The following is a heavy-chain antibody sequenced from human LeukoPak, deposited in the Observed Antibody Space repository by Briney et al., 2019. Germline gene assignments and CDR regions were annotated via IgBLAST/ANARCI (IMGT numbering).Heavy chain of an antibody. Sequence: PGGSLRLSCAASGFTFSSYGMSWVRQAPGKGLEWVSAISGSGGSTYYADSVKGRFTISRDNSKNTLYLQMNSLRAEDTAVYYCAKDILEVWELLHGYYYYYYMDVWGKGTTVTISS. D-gene: IGHD1-26*01. J-gene: IGHJ6*03. CDR1: GFTFSSYG. CDR3: AKDILEVWELLHGYYYYYYMDV. CDR2: ISGSGGST. V-gene: IGHV3-23*01.